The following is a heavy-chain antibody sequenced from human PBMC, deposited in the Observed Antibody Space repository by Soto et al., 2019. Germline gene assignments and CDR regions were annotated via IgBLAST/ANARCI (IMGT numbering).Heavy chain of an antibody. CDR1: GFTFSGFG. CDR2: IWYDGSDK. D-gene: IGHD3-16*01. Sequence: VGSLRLSCAASGFTFSGFGMHWVRQAPGKGLEWVAIIWYDGSDKYYADSVKGRFTISRDNSKNTLYLQMNSLRAEDTAVYHCAFGNLSYYFDFWGQGTPVTVSS. CDR3: AFGNLSYYFDF. J-gene: IGHJ4*02. V-gene: IGHV3-33*01.